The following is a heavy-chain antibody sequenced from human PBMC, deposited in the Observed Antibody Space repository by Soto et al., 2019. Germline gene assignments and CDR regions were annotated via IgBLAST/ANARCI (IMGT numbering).Heavy chain of an antibody. V-gene: IGHV4-34*01. D-gene: IGHD4-4*01. J-gene: IGHJ4*02. CDR1: GGSFSGYY. CDR3: ARLAEIGRVINY. Sequence: SETLSLTCAVYGGSFSGYYWSWIRQPPGKGLEWIGEINHGGSTNYNPSLKSRVTISVDTSKNQFSLKLSSVTAADTAVYYCARLAEIGRVINYWGQGTLVTVSS. CDR2: INHGGST.